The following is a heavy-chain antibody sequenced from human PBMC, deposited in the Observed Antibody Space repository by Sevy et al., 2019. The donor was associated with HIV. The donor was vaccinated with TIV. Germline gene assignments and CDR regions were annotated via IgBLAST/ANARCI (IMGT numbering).Heavy chain of an antibody. V-gene: IGHV3-7*01. CDR2: IRQDGNEK. CDR3: VSMHGGPGF. Sequence: GGSLRLSCAASGFTFSRFWMSWVRQAPGKGLEWLANIRQDGNEKNYVDSVRGRFTISRDNAKNSLYLQMNSLRVEDTAVYYTVSMHGGPGFWGQGTLVTGSS. J-gene: IGHJ4*02. CDR1: GFTFSRFW. D-gene: IGHD3-9*01.